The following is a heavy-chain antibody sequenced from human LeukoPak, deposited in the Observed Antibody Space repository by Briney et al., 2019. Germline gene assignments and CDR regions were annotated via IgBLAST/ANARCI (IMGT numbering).Heavy chain of an antibody. D-gene: IGHD4-23*01. J-gene: IGHJ5*02. CDR3: ARGPDYGGNSGANNWFDP. CDR1: GYSISSGYY. CDR2: IYYSGST. V-gene: IGHV4-38-2*02. Sequence: PSETLSLTCTVSGYSISSGYYWGWIRQPPGKGLEWIGSIYYSGSTYYNPSLKSRVTISVDTSKNQFSLKLSSVTAADTAVYYCARGPDYGGNSGANNWFDPWGQGTLVTVSS.